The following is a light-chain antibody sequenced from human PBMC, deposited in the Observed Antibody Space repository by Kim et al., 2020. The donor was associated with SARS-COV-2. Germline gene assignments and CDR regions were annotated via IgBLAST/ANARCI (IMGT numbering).Light chain of an antibody. CDR3: QVWDKSSDHPV. V-gene: IGLV3-21*04. CDR2: YDS. J-gene: IGLJ2*01. CDR1: KFGSKG. Sequence: ARGQTARITCGRDKFGSKGGHWYQQRSGQAPVLVIHYDSDRPSGIPERFSGSSSGNTATLTISRVEAGDEADYYCQVWDKSSDHPVFGGGTQLTVL.